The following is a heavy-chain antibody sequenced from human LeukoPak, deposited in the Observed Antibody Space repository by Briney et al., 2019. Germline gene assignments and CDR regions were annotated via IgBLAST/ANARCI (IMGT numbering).Heavy chain of an antibody. J-gene: IGHJ4*02. CDR2: IYYSGST. V-gene: IGHV4-59*01. CDR3: ARNPSGHSIFDY. D-gene: IGHD3-10*01. Sequence: PSETLSLTCTVSGGPISSYYWSWIRRPPGKGLEWIGNIYYSGSTNYNPSLKSRVTISVDTSKNQFSLKLSSVTAADTAVYYCARNPSGHSIFDYWGQGTLVTVSS. CDR1: GGPISSYY.